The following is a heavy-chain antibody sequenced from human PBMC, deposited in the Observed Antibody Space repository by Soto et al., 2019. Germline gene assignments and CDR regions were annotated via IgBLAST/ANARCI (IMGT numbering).Heavy chain of an antibody. J-gene: IGHJ4*02. D-gene: IGHD1-1*01. CDR2: IYYNGNT. Sequence: SETLSLTCTVSGGSISSGDYYWSWIRQLPGKDLEWIAYIYYNGNTYYTPSLKSRATISLDTSRNQFFLNLNSVTAADTAVYCCARGKSLENWGQGTPVTVSS. V-gene: IGHV4-31*03. CDR1: GGSISSGDYY. CDR3: ARGKSLEN.